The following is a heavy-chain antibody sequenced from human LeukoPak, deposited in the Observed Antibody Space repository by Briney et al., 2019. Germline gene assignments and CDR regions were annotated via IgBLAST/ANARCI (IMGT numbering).Heavy chain of an antibody. D-gene: IGHD2-21*02. Sequence: PSETLSLTCTVSGGSISSYYWSWIRQPPGKGLEWIGYIYYSGSTNYNPSLKSRVTISVDTSKNQFSLKLSSVTAADTAVYYCARGGVTARRFDYWGQGTLVTVSS. V-gene: IGHV4-59*12. J-gene: IGHJ4*02. CDR3: ARGGVTARRFDY. CDR1: GGSISSYY. CDR2: IYYSGST.